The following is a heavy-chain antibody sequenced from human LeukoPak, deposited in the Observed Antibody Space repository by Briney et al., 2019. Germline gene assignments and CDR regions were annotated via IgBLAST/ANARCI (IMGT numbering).Heavy chain of an antibody. D-gene: IGHD6-19*01. CDR3: ARESESSGWYDY. J-gene: IGHJ4*02. CDR2: ISGDGGST. CDR1: GFMFHDYA. V-gene: IGHV3-43*02. Sequence: GGSLRLTCAGPGFMFHDYAIHWVRQAPGKGLEWVSLISGDGGSTFYADSVKGRFTISRDNSKNSLYLQMNSLRSDDTALYYCARESESSGWYDYWGQGTLVTVSS.